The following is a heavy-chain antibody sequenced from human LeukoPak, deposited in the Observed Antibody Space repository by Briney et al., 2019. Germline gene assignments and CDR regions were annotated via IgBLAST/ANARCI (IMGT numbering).Heavy chain of an antibody. D-gene: IGHD6-13*01. CDR1: GGTFSSYA. Sequence: SVKVSCKASGGTFSSYAVSWVRQAPGQGLEWMGRIIPILGIANYAQKFQGRVTITADKSTSTVYMEVSSRRSEDTAVYYCAKDLTRIAAAGTDYWGQGTLVTVSS. CDR3: AKDLTRIAAAGTDY. CDR2: IIPILGIA. J-gene: IGHJ4*02. V-gene: IGHV1-69*04.